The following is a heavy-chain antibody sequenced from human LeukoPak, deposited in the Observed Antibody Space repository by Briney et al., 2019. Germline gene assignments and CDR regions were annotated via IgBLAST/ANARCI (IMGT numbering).Heavy chain of an antibody. CDR2: IYYSGST. V-gene: IGHV4-31*03. D-gene: IGHD5-12*01. Sequence: PSETLSLTCSVSGGPISNGDSYRSWIRQHPGKGLEWIGYIYYSGSTYYNPSVKSRVTISVDTSNNQFSLKLNSVTAADTAVYYCASIGSSGYVLDYWGQGTLVTVSS. CDR3: ASIGSSGYVLDY. CDR1: GGPISNGDSY. J-gene: IGHJ4*02.